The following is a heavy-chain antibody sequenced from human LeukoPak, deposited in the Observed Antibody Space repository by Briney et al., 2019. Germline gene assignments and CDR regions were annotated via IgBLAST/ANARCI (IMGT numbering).Heavy chain of an antibody. CDR2: TSPSGSS. CDR3: ARGRQDVNMILVVMAGVSYYLDV. V-gene: IGHV4-34*01. J-gene: IGHJ6*03. Sequence: SETLSLTCAVYGGSFSDYYWTWIRQTPGKGLEWIGETSPSGSSNYHPSLKSRVTISVDTSKNQFSLKLRSVTAADTAVYYCARGRQDVNMILVVMAGVSYYLDVWSKGTTVNVS. D-gene: IGHD3-22*01. CDR1: GGSFSDYY.